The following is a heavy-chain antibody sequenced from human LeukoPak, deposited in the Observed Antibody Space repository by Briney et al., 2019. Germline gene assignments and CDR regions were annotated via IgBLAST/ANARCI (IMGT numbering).Heavy chain of an antibody. CDR3: ARMSDSSGPYYYYYYYMDV. CDR1: GFTFSSYE. J-gene: IGHJ6*03. CDR2: ISSSGSTI. D-gene: IGHD6-19*01. Sequence: GGSLRLSCAASGFTFSSYEMNWVRQAPGKGLEWVSYISSSGSTIYYADSVKGRFTISRDNAKNSLYLQMNSLRAEDTAVYYCARMSDSSGPYYYYYYYMDVWGKGTTVTISS. V-gene: IGHV3-48*03.